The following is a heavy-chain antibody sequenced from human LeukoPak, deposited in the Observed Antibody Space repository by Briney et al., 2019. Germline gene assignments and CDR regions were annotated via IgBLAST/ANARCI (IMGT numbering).Heavy chain of an antibody. CDR2: ISAYSGNT. V-gene: IGHV1-18*01. CDR1: GYAFTSYG. Sequence: ASVKVSCKASGYAFTSYGISWVRQAPGQGLEWMGWISAYSGNTNYAQKLQGRVTMTTDTSTSTAYMELRSLRSDDTAVYYCARRTEYNWFDPWGQGTLVTVSS. J-gene: IGHJ5*02. CDR3: ARRTEYNWFDP.